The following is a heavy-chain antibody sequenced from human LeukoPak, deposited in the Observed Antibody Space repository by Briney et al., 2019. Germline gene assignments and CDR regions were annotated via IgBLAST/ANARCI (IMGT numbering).Heavy chain of an antibody. V-gene: IGHV3-23*01. CDR2: ISGSGGST. CDR3: AKDLGATSTVVTPPAFDI. Sequence: GGSLRLSCAASGFTFSSYAMSWVRQAPGKGLEWVSAISGSGGSTYYADSVKGRFTISRDNSKNTLYLQMNSLRAEDTAVYYCAKDLGATSTVVTPPAFDIWGQGTMVTVSS. D-gene: IGHD4-23*01. J-gene: IGHJ3*02. CDR1: GFTFSSYA.